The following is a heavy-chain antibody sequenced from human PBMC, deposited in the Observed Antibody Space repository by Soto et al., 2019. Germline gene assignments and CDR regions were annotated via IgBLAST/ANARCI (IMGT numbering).Heavy chain of an antibody. V-gene: IGHV4-4*02. D-gene: IGHD3-10*01. CDR2: IYHSGST. Sequence: QVQLQESGPGLVKPSGTLSLTCAVSGGSISSSNWWSWVRQPPGKGLEGIGEIYHSGSTNYNPSRSRRTPXAXAXARYQFARTLRSLTAADTAVYFCSRLRGSYYCAMDPWGPGTTFAVS. J-gene: IGHJ6*02. CDR1: GGSISSSNW. CDR3: SRLRGSYYCAMDP.